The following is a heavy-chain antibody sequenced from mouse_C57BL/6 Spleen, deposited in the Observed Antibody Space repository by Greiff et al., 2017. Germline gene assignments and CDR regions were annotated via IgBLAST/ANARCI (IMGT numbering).Heavy chain of an antibody. V-gene: IGHV1-76*01. D-gene: IGHD2-2*01. Sequence: VKLMETGAELVRPGASVKLSCKASGYTFTDYYINWVKQRPGQGLEWIARIYPGSGNTYYNEKFKGKATLTAEKSSSTAYMQLSSLTSEDSAVYFCATTMVTTSYFDYWGQGTTLTVSS. CDR1: GYTFTDYY. CDR3: ATTMVTTSYFDY. CDR2: IYPGSGNT. J-gene: IGHJ2*01.